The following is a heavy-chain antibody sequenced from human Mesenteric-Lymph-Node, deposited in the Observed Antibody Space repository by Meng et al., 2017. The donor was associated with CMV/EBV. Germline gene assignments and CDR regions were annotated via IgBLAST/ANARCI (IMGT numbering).Heavy chain of an antibody. CDR1: GGSISTSGYY. J-gene: IGHJ5*01. V-gene: IGHV4-39*07. Sequence: SETLSLTCTFSGGSISTSGYYWAWIRQPPGKGLEWIGRIYYSGSTDYNPSLESRAIISIDTSKNQFSLKVSSVTTADTAMYYCARDRGSGGSYYIRWFDSWGQGTLVTVSS. CDR2: IYYSGST. CDR3: ARDRGSGGSYYIRWFDS. D-gene: IGHD3-10*01.